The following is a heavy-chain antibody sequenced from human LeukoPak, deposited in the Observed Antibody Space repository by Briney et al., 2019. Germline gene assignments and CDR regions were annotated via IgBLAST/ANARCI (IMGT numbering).Heavy chain of an antibody. CDR2: IYYSGST. Sequence: SETLSLTCTVSGGSISSSSYYWGWIRQPPGKGLEWIGSIYYSGSTYYNPSLKSRVTISVDTSKNQFSLKLTSVTAADTALYYCAKSRPGGSYRRNWFDPWGQGTLVTVSS. CDR1: GGSISSSSYY. D-gene: IGHD1-26*01. J-gene: IGHJ5*02. V-gene: IGHV4-39*01. CDR3: AKSRPGGSYRRNWFDP.